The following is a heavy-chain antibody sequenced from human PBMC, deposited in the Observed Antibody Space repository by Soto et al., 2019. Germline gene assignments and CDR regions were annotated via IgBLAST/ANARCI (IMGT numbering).Heavy chain of an antibody. CDR1: GFTFSDSA. Sequence: EVQLLESGGGLAQPGWSLRLSCAASGFTFSDSALSWVRQGTGKGLEWVSSVTVSGDTSYYADSVEGRFTISRDNSKNKLYLQLNSLRADDTAVYYCAKHGCSYPACYPYYYYVDVWGEGATVTFSS. V-gene: IGHV3-23*01. J-gene: IGHJ6*03. D-gene: IGHD2-15*01. CDR3: AKHGCSYPACYPYYYYVDV. CDR2: VTVSGDTS.